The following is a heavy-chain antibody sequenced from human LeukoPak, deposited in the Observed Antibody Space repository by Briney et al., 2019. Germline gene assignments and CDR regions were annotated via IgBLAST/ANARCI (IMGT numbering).Heavy chain of an antibody. V-gene: IGHV1-18*01. Sequence: ASVKVSCKASGYTFTSYGISWVRQAPGQGLEWMGWISAYNGNTNYAQKLQGRVTMTTDTSTSIAYMELRSLRSDDTAVYYCATLYGPTYGMDVWGQGTTVTVSS. J-gene: IGHJ6*02. CDR3: ATLYGPTYGMDV. D-gene: IGHD4-17*01. CDR2: ISAYNGNT. CDR1: GYTFTSYG.